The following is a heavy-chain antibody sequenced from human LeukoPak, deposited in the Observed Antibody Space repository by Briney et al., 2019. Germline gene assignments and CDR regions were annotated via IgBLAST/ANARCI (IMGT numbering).Heavy chain of an antibody. J-gene: IGHJ4*02. CDR1: GFIFSSYA. V-gene: IGHV3-48*03. Sequence: GGSLRLSCAASGFIFSSYAMSWVREAPGKGLEWVSYINRDGGIIYYADSVRGRFTISRDTAKNSLDLQMNSLRVEDTAIYYCARRDHIAGRLDYWGQGTLVTASS. CDR3: ARRDHIAGRLDY. CDR2: INRDGGII. D-gene: IGHD6-6*01.